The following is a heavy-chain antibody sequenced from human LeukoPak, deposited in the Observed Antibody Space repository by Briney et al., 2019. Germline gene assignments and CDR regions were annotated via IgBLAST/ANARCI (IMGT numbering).Heavy chain of an antibody. CDR3: AREEDYYDSSGYYRFFAFDI. CDR1: GFTLSSYW. CDR2: INSDGSST. V-gene: IGHV3-74*01. J-gene: IGHJ3*02. D-gene: IGHD3-22*01. Sequence: GGSLRLSCAASGFTLSSYWMHWVRQAPGKGLVWVSRINSDGSSTSYADSVKGRFTISRDNAKNTLYLQMNSLRAEDTAVYYCAREEDYYDSSGYYRFFAFDIWGQGTMVTVSS.